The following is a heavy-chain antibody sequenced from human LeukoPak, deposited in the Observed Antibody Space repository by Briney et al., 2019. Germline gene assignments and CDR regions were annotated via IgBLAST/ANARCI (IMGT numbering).Heavy chain of an antibody. J-gene: IGHJ4*02. CDR1: GYTFTGYF. CDR3: VRDRVSVATPYFDY. Sequence: GASVKVSCKAAGYTFTGYFMHWVRQAPGQGLEWMGWINGNSGDTNYAQKFQGRVAMTRDTSISTAYMELSRLRSDDTAVYYCVRDRVSVATPYFDYWGQGTQVTVPS. CDR2: INGNSGDT. V-gene: IGHV1-2*02. D-gene: IGHD5-12*01.